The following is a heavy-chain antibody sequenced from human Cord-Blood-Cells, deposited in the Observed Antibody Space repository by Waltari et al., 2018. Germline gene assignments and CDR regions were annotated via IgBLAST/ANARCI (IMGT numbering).Heavy chain of an antibody. Sequence: QVQLLQSGAEVKKPGSSVKVSCKAAGGPFSSSAISWFRQAPGHGLEWMGRIIPILGIANYAQKFQGRVTITADKSTSTAYMELSSLRSEDTAVYYCARLGGDLDYGGNSGAFDIWGQGTMVTVSS. D-gene: IGHD4-17*01. CDR2: IIPILGIA. J-gene: IGHJ3*02. V-gene: IGHV1-69*09. CDR3: ARLGGDLDYGGNSGAFDI. CDR1: GGPFSSSA.